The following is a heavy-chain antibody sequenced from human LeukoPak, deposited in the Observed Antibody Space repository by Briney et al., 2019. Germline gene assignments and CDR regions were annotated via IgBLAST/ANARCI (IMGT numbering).Heavy chain of an antibody. D-gene: IGHD3-3*01. CDR1: GYTFTGYY. CDR3: ARVSVLRFLEWSHAFDI. CDR2: INPNSGGT. J-gene: IGHJ3*02. V-gene: IGHV1-2*02. Sequence: ASVKVSCKASGYTFTGYYMHWVRQAPGQGLEWMGWINPNSGGTNYAQKFQGRVTMTRDTSISTAYMELSRLRSDDTAVYYCARVSVLRFLEWSHAFDIWGQGTMVTVSS.